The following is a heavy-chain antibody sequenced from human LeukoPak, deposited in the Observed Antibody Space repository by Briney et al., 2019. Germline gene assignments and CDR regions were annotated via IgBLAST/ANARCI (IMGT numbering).Heavy chain of an antibody. Sequence: SETLSLTCAVYGGSFSGYYWSWIRQPPGKGLEWIGYIYHSGSTYYNPSLKSRVTISVDRSKNQFSLKLSSVTAADTAVYYCARAVRGSVYFDYWGQGTLVTVS. CDR1: GGSFSGYY. D-gene: IGHD3-10*01. J-gene: IGHJ4*02. V-gene: IGHV4-34*01. CDR3: ARAVRGSVYFDY. CDR2: IYHSGST.